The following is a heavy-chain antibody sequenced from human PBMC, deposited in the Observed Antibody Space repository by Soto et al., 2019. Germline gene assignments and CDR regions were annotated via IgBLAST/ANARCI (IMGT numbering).Heavy chain of an antibody. CDR2: MNPNSGNT. J-gene: IGHJ6*02. CDR1: GYTFTSYD. Sequence: ASVKVSCKASGYTFTSYDINWVRQATGQGLEWMGWMNPNSGNTGYAQKFQGRVTMTRNTSISTAYMELSSLRSEDTAVYYCARGRSEYYDFWSGYYDLDYYYYGMDAWGQGTTVTVSS. V-gene: IGHV1-8*01. CDR3: ARGRSEYYDFWSGYYDLDYYYYGMDA. D-gene: IGHD3-3*01.